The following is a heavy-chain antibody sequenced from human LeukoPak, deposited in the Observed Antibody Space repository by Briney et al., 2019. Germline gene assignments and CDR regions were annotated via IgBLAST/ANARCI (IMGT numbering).Heavy chain of an antibody. D-gene: IGHD3-22*01. CDR3: ARDRINMMVLGHDSGLDF. CDR2: VSYDGGHK. V-gene: IGHV3-30*03. Sequence: GGSLRLSCVGSGFSLNEYGIHRVRQAPGKGLEWVAVVSYDGGHKYYADSVKGRFTISRDTSSDTVSLQMNSLRVEDTAVYCCARDRINMMVLGHDSGLDFWGQGTLVTVSS. CDR1: GFSLNEYG. J-gene: IGHJ4*02.